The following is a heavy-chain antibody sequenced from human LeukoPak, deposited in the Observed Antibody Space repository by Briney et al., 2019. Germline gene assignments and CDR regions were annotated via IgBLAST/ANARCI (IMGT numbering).Heavy chain of an antibody. CDR3: AKHYMGSSYNRGCDC. J-gene: IGHJ4*02. V-gene: IGHV3-30*18. CDR2: ISYDGSNK. CDR1: GFTVRSNY. Sequence: GGSLRLSCAASGFTVRSNYMNWVRQAPGKGLEWVAVISYDGSNKYYADSVKGRFTISRDNSKNTLYLQMNSLRAEDTAVYYCAKHYMGSSYNRGCDCWGQGTQVTVSS. D-gene: IGHD3-10*01.